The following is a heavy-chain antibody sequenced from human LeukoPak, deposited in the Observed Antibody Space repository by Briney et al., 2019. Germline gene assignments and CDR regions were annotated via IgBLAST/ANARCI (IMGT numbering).Heavy chain of an antibody. D-gene: IGHD4-17*01. CDR2: ISAYNGNT. J-gene: IGHJ4*02. V-gene: IGHV1-18*01. CDR3: AKERDGDYVRYTHY. Sequence: ASVKVSCKASGYTFTSYGINWVRQAPGQGLEWMGWISAYNGNTNYAQKLQGRVTMTTDTSTSTAYMDLRSLRSDDTAVYHCAKERDGDYVRYTHYWGQGTLVTVSS. CDR1: GYTFTSYG.